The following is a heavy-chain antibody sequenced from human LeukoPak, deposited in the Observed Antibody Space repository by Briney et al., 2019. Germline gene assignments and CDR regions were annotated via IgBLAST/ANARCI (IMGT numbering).Heavy chain of an antibody. CDR3: ARGYDSGGYYLPDH. D-gene: IGHD3-22*01. V-gene: IGHV1-2*02. CDR2: INPNSGDT. Sequence: GASVTVSCKSSVYTFTGYYIHWVRQAPGQGLEWMGWINPNSGDTKYAQKFQGRVTVTRDKSISTAYMELSRLTSDDTAVYYCARGYDSGGYYLPDHWGQGTLVTVSS. CDR1: VYTFTGYY. J-gene: IGHJ4*02.